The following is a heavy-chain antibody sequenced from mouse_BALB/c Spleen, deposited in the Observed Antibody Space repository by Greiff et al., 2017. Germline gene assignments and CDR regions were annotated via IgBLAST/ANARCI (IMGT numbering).Heavy chain of an antibody. CDR2: ISSGGGST. CDR1: GFAFSSYD. Sequence: EVQLVESGGGLVKPGGSLKLSCAASGFAFSSYDMSWVRQNPAKRLVWVAYISSGGGSTYYPDTVKGRFTISGDNAKNTLYLQMSSLKSEDTAMYYCARHGFADWGQGTLVTVSA. V-gene: IGHV5-12-1*01. CDR3: ARHGFAD. J-gene: IGHJ3*01.